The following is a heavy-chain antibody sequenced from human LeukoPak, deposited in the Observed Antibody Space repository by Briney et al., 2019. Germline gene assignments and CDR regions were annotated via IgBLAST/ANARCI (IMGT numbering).Heavy chain of an antibody. J-gene: IGHJ4*02. Sequence: SETLSLTCTVSGGSISRYYWSWIRQPPGKGLEWIRYIYSSGSTNYNPSLKSRVPISIDTSKPQFSLKLSSVTAADTAVYYCARVDYYGSGSFDYWGQGTLVTVSS. CDR1: GGSISRYY. D-gene: IGHD3-10*01. CDR2: IYSSGST. CDR3: ARVDYYGSGSFDY. V-gene: IGHV4-59*13.